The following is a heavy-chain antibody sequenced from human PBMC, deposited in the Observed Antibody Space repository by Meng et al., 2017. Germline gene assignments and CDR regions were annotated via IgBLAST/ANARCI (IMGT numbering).Heavy chain of an antibody. J-gene: IGHJ4*02. Sequence: ASVKVSCKASGYTFTSYYMHWVRQAPGQGLEWMGIINPSGGSTSYAQKFQGRVTMTRDTSTSTVYMELSSLRSDDTAVYYCAREDSMYGGPGLDYWGQGTLVTAPQ. CDR2: INPSGGST. CDR3: AREDSMYGGPGLDY. V-gene: IGHV1-46*01. CDR1: GYTFTSYY. D-gene: IGHD4/OR15-4a*01.